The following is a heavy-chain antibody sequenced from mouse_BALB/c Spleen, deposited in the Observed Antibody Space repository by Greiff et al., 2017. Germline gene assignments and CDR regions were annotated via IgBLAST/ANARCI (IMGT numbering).Heavy chain of an antibody. CDR3: ASRGDSSGSLFAY. D-gene: IGHD3-2*01. CDR1: GFNIKDYY. V-gene: IGHV14-1*02. CDR2: IDPENGNT. Sequence: VQLKQSGAELVRPGALVKLSCKASGFNIKDYYMHWVKQRPEQGLEWIGWIDPENGNTIYDPKFQGKASITADTSSNTAYLQLSSLTSEDTAVYYCASRGDSSGSLFAYWGQGTLVTVSA. J-gene: IGHJ3*01.